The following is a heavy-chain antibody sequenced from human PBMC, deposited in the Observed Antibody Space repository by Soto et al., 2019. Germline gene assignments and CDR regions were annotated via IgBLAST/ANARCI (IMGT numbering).Heavy chain of an antibody. J-gene: IGHJ4*02. CDR2: IYYSGST. CDR1: GGSISTGGYY. V-gene: IGHV4-31*03. CDR3: AGAASEYYFDS. D-gene: IGHD2-15*01. Sequence: SETLSLTCSVSGGSISTGGYYWSWIRQHPGKGLEWIGYIYYSGSTFYNPSLKSRVTISVDTSKNQFSLKLNSVTAADTAVFHCAGAASEYYFDSWGQGTPVTVSS.